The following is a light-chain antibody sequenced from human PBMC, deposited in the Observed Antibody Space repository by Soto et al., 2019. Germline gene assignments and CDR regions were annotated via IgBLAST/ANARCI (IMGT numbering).Light chain of an antibody. CDR2: DVS. CDR3: NSYTSSSDPNYV. V-gene: IGLV2-14*03. CDR1: SSDVGGYNY. J-gene: IGLJ1*01. Sequence: QSALTQPASVSGSPGQSITISCTGTSSDVGGYNYVSWYQQHPGKAPKLMIYDVSNRPSGVSNRFSGSKSGNTASLTISGLQAEDEADYYCNSYTSSSDPNYVFGTGTKVTVL.